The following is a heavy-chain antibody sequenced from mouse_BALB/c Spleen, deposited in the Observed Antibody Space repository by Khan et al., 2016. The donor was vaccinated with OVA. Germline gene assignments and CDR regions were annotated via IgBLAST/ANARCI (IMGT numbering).Heavy chain of an antibody. V-gene: IGHV1-84*02. J-gene: IGHJ2*01. CDR2: IHPGSANT. CDR1: GHTFTAYY. Sequence: QVQLQQSGPELVKPGASVKMSCKASGHTFTAYYINWVKQTPGQGLQWIGWIHPGSANTKYNERFKGKATLTVDTSSSTAYMQLSSLTSEDTAVYFCVGGFDYWGHGTTLTVSS. CDR3: VGGFDY.